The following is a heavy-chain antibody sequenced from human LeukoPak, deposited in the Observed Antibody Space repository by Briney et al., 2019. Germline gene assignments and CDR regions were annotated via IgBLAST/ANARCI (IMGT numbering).Heavy chain of an antibody. V-gene: IGHV3-66*04. CDR1: GFTVSSNY. CDR3: ASQLVLHFDY. CDR2: IYSGGST. Sequence: PGGSLRLSCAASGFTVSSNYMSWVRQAPGKGLEWVSVIYSGGSTYYADSVKGRLTISRDNSKNTLYLQMNSLRAEDTAVYYCASQLVLHFDYWGQGTLVTVSS. D-gene: IGHD6-13*01. J-gene: IGHJ4*02.